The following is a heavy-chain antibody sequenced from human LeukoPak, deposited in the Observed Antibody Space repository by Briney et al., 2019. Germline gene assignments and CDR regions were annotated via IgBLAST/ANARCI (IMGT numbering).Heavy chain of an antibody. CDR2: INPDTGGT. Sequence: GASVKVSCKASGYSFNGYYLHWLRQAPGQAFEWMGWINPDTGGTNYVHKFQGRVTMTRDTSISAAYMELSSLRSGDTAIYYCARGPRYISGRYAESLSIDYWGQGTLVTVSS. CDR3: ARGPRYISGRYAESLSIDY. CDR1: GYSFNGYY. D-gene: IGHD6-19*01. V-gene: IGHV1-2*02. J-gene: IGHJ4*02.